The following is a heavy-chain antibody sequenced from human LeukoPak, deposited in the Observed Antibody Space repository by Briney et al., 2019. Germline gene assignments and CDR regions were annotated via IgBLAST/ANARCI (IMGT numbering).Heavy chain of an antibody. D-gene: IGHD3-22*01. CDR1: GFTFSSYA. J-gene: IGHJ3*02. V-gene: IGHV3-64D*08. CDR3: GLAAYYYDSSGSDDAFDI. CDR2: ISRNGGST. Sequence: GGSLRLSCAASGFTFSSYAMHWVRQAPGKGLEYVSAISRNGGSTYYADSVKGRCTISRDNSKNTLYLQMSSLRAEDTAVYYCGLAAYYYDSSGSDDAFDIWGQGTMVIVSS.